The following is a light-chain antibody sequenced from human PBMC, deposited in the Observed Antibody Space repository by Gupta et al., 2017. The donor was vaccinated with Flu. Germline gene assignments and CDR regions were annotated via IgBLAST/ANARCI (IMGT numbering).Light chain of an antibody. V-gene: IGKV3-20*01. CDR2: GAS. CDR1: QSVSSSN. J-gene: IGKJ1*01. CDR3: QQYGSSPWT. Sequence: GTLSLSPGERATLSCRASQSVSSSNLAWYQQKPGQAPRLLIYGASSRATGIPDRFSGSGSGTDFTLTISRLEPEDCAVYYCQQYGSSPWTFGLGTKVEIK.